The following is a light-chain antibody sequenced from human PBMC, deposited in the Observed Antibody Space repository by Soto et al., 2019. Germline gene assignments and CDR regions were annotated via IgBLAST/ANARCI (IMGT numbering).Light chain of an antibody. CDR2: LAS. V-gene: IGKV1-9*01. J-gene: IGKJ4*01. CDR1: QDIRSY. Sequence: DIQLTQSPSFLSASVGGRVTITCRASQDIRSYLAWYQQKPGKAPNLLIYLASTLQSGVPSRFSGSGSGTEFTLTISSLQPEDFATYYCQQLNSFPLTFGGGTKVDIK. CDR3: QQLNSFPLT.